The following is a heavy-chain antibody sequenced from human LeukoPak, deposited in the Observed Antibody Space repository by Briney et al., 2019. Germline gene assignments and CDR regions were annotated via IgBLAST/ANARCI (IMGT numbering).Heavy chain of an antibody. D-gene: IGHD4-17*01. CDR1: GESFSGYY. CDR2: INHSGST. CDR3: ARGPVTRV. Sequence: SETLSLTCAVYGESFSGYYWSWIRQPPGKGLEWIGEINHSGSTNYNPSLKSRVTISVDTSKNQFSLKLSSVTAADTAVYYCARGPVTRVWGQGTLVTVSS. V-gene: IGHV4-34*01. J-gene: IGHJ4*02.